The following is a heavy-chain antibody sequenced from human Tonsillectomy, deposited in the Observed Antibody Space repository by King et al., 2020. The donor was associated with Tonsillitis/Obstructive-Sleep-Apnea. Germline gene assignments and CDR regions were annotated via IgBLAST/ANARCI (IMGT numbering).Heavy chain of an antibody. CDR2: IYYSGST. CDR3: ARGTYYDFWSGPQEAFDI. V-gene: IGHV4-59*01. D-gene: IGHD3-3*01. Sequence: QLQESGPGLVKPSETLSLTCTVSGGSISSYYWSWIRQPPGKGLEWIGYIYYSGSTNYNPSLKSRVTISVDTSKNQFSLKLSSVTAADTAVYYCARGTYYDFWSGPQEAFDIWGQGTMVTVSS. J-gene: IGHJ3*02. CDR1: GGSISSYY.